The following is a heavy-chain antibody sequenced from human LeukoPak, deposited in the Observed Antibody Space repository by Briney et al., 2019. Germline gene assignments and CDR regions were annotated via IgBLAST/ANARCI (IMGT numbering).Heavy chain of an antibody. D-gene: IGHD1-26*01. V-gene: IGHV1-2*06. CDR1: GYTFTDYY. CDR2: INPNSGGT. Sequence: GASVKVSCKASGYTFTDYYMHWVRQAPGQGLEWMGRINPNSGGTNYAQKFQGRVTMTRDTSISTAYMELSRLRSDDTAVYYCARDPVLGSGSYYVDYWGQGTLVTVSS. J-gene: IGHJ4*02. CDR3: ARDPVLGSGSYYVDY.